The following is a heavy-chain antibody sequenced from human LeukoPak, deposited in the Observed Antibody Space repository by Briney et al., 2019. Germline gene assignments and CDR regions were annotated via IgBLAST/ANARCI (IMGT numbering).Heavy chain of an antibody. CDR3: VRLKFNLQYSYYMDV. D-gene: IGHD2/OR15-2a*01. J-gene: IGHJ6*03. CDR2: INQDGSDK. Sequence: GGSLRLSCVASGFTFSAYWMIWVRQAPGEGLEWVADINQDGSDKYFVDSVKGRFTISRDNAKNSLYLQMNSLRAEDTAVYYCVRLKFNLQYSYYMDVWGKGTAVTVSS. V-gene: IGHV3-7*01. CDR1: GFTFSAYW.